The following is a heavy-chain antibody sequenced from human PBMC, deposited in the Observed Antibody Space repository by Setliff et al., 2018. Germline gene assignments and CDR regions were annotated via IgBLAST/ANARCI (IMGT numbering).Heavy chain of an antibody. Sequence: PSETLSLTCTVSGGSISSGDYYWSWIRQPPGKGLEWIGYIYYSGSNYYNPSLKSRVTISVDTSKNHFSLELSSVTAADTAVYYCAREDASGSARRFDPWCQGTLVTVSS. J-gene: IGHJ5*02. CDR3: AREDASGSARRFDP. CDR2: IYYSGSN. V-gene: IGHV4-30-4*08. CDR1: GGSISSGDYY. D-gene: IGHD3-10*01.